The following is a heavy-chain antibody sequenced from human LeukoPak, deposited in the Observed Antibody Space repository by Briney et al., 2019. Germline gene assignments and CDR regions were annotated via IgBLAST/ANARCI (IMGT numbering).Heavy chain of an antibody. CDR1: GYTFTSYD. J-gene: IGHJ4*02. Sequence: ASVKVSCKASGYTFTSYDINWVRQATGQGLEWMGWMNPNSGNTGYAQKSQGRVTITRNTSISTAYMELSRLRSDDTAVYYCARGYSYGYFDYWGQGTLVTVSS. V-gene: IGHV1-8*03. CDR2: MNPNSGNT. CDR3: ARGYSYGYFDY. D-gene: IGHD5-18*01.